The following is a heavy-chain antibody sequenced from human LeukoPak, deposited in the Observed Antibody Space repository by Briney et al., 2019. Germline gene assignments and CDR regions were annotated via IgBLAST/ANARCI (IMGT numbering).Heavy chain of an antibody. CDR1: GGSISSGGYY. CDR2: IYYSAST. D-gene: IGHD3-16*02. J-gene: IGHJ4*02. V-gene: IGHV4-31*03. Sequence: SETLSLTCTVSGGSISSGGYYWSWIRQHPGKGLEWIGYIYYSASTYYNPSLKSRVTISVDTSKNQFSLKLSSVTAADTAVYYCARAAGDYVWGSYRGPDYWGQETLVTVSS. CDR3: ARAAGDYVWGSYRGPDY.